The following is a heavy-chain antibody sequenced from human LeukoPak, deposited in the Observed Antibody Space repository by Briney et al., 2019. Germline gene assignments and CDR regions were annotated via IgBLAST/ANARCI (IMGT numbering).Heavy chain of an antibody. D-gene: IGHD5-12*01. J-gene: IGHJ2*01. V-gene: IGHV4-59*08. Sequence: PSETLSLTCTVSGGFISSYYWSWIRQPPGKGLEWIGYIYYGGSTSYNPSLKSRVTMSADTSKNQFSLRLSSVTAADTAVYYCARRGAYSGNDLAWYFDLWGRGTLVTVSS. CDR2: IYYGGST. CDR3: ARRGAYSGNDLAWYFDL. CDR1: GGFISSYY.